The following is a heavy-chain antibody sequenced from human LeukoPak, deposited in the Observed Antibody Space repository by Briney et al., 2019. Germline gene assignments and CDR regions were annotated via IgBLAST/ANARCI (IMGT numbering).Heavy chain of an antibody. CDR1: GFTFSSYG. CDR2: ISYDGSNK. J-gene: IGHJ4*02. CDR3: ARGPDAYTIDY. V-gene: IGHV3-30*19. D-gene: IGHD3-16*01. Sequence: PGRSLRLSCAASGFTFSSYGMHWVRQAPGKGLEWVAVISYDGSNKYYADSVKGRFTISRDNSKNTLYLQMNSLRAEDTAVYYCARGPDAYTIDYWGQGTLVTVSS.